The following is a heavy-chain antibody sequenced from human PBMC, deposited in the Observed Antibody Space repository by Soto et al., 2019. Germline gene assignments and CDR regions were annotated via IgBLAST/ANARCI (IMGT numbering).Heavy chain of an antibody. D-gene: IGHD1-26*01. V-gene: IGHV3-30*18. CDR3: AKDRGLAESGRWSHYYYGMDV. CDR1: GFTFSSYG. CDR2: ISYDGRNQ. Sequence: GGSLRLSCAASGFTFSSYGMHWVRQAPGKGLEWVALISYDGRNQYYADSVKGRFAISRDNTKSRLYLQMNSLRSADTALYYCAKDRGLAESGRWSHYYYGMDVWGQGTTVTVSS. J-gene: IGHJ6*02.